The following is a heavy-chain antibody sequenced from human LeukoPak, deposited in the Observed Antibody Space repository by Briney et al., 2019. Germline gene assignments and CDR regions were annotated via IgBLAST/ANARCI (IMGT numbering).Heavy chain of an antibody. CDR3: ARHVTVAPVGMDV. Sequence: SETLSLTCTVSRGSISSYYWSWIRQPAGKGLEWIGRIYYSGSTYYNPSLKSRVTISVDTSKNQFSLKLSSVTAADMAVYYCARHVTVAPVGMDVWGQGTTVTVSS. CDR1: RGSISSYY. D-gene: IGHD4-23*01. J-gene: IGHJ6*02. CDR2: IYYSGST. V-gene: IGHV4-59*05.